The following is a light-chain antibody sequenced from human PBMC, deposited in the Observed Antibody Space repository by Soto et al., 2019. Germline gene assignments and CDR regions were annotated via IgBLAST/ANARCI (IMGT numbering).Light chain of an antibody. CDR3: QQYDILPIT. Sequence: DIQMTQSPSSXFASVGDRVTITCQATQDINIYLNWYQQKPGKAPNLLIYDASNLEIEVPSRFSGSGSGTHFTFTISSLQTEDIGTYYCQQYDILPITFGRGTRLEIK. CDR1: QDINIY. J-gene: IGKJ5*01. V-gene: IGKV1-33*01. CDR2: DAS.